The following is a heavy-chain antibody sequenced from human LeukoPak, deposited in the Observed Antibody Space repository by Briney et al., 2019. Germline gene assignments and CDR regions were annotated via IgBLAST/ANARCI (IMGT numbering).Heavy chain of an antibody. CDR2: IYYSGST. Sequence: SETLSLTCTVSGGSISSYYWSWIRQPPGKGLEWIGYIYYSGSTNYNPSLKSRVAISVDTSKNQFSLKLSSVTAADTAVYYCARGWRGGYSRSDAFDIWGQGTMVTVSS. CDR1: GGSISSYY. CDR3: ARGWRGGYSRSDAFDI. J-gene: IGHJ3*02. V-gene: IGHV4-59*01. D-gene: IGHD4-11*01.